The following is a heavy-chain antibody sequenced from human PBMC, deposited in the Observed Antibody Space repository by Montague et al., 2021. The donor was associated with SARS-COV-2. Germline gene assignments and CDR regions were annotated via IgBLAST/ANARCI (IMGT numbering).Heavy chain of an antibody. CDR1: GGSISSSSYY. V-gene: IGHV4-39*01. J-gene: IGHJ5*02. D-gene: IGHD3-22*01. CDR2: IYYSGST. Sequence: SETLSLTCTVSGGSISSSSYYWGWIRQPPGEGLEWIGSIYYSGSTYYNPSLKSRVTISVDTSKNQFSLKLSSVTAADTAVYYCARFPYYYDNWFDPWGQGTLVTVSS. CDR3: ARFPYYYDNWFDP.